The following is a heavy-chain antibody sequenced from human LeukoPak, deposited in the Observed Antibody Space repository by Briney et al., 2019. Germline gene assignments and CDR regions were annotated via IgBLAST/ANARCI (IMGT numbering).Heavy chain of an antibody. CDR1: GGSFSGYY. D-gene: IGHD5-18*01. V-gene: IGHV4-34*01. J-gene: IGHJ4*02. CDR2: INHSGST. CDR3: ARGYSYSYSFFY. Sequence: PSETLSLTCAVYGGSFSGYYWSWVRQPPGKGLEWMGEINHSGSTNYNPSLKSRVTISVDTSKNQFSLKLSSVTAADTAVYYCARGYSYSYSFFYWGQGTLVTVSS.